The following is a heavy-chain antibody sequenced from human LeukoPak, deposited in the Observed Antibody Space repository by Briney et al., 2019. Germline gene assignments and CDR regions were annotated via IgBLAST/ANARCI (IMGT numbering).Heavy chain of an antibody. CDR1: GGSIRSYD. CDR3: VRHAALGPFDY. V-gene: IGHV4-59*05. CDR2: IYYSGST. D-gene: IGHD7-27*01. Sequence: PSETLSLTCTVSGGSIRSYDWSWIRQPPGKGLEWIGSIYYSGSTYYNPSLKSPVTISVDTSKNQFSLKRTSVTAADTAVYYCVRHAALGPFDYWGQGTLVTVSS. J-gene: IGHJ4*02.